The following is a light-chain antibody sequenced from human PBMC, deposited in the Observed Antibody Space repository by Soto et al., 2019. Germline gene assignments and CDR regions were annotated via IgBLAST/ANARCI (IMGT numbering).Light chain of an antibody. V-gene: IGKV1-33*01. J-gene: IGKJ4*01. CDR2: DAS. Sequence: DIRLTQSPSSLSASVGDRVTITCQASQDINNYLNWYQQRPGNAPKLLIYDASTLERGVPSRFSGSGHETDFTFTISSLQPEDIATYYCQQFEDLPLTLGGGTKVDIK. CDR3: QQFEDLPLT. CDR1: QDINNY.